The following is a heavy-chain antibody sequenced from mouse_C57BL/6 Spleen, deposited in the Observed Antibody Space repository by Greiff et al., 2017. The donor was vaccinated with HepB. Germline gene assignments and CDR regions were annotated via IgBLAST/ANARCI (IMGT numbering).Heavy chain of an antibody. V-gene: IGHV2-2*01. CDR2: IWGGGST. J-gene: IGHJ2*01. CDR1: GFSLTSYG. CDR3: ARSRRDYFDY. Sequence: VKLMESGPGLVQPSQCLSITCTVSGFSLTSYGVHWVRQSPGKGLEWLGVIWGGGSTDNNAAYISRMSIIKDNSKSQVFFKINSLQADDTAIYYGARSRRDYFDYWGQGTTLTVSS.